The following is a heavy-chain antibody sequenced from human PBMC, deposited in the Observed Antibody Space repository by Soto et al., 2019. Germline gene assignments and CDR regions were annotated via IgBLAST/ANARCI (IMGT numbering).Heavy chain of an antibody. Sequence: GGSLRLSCAASGFTFSSYAMHWVRQAPGKGLEYVSAISSNGGSTYYANSVKGRFTISRDNSKNTLYLQMGSLRAEDMAVYYCARVVDGYDSNYYYYYYMDVWGKGTTVTVSS. CDR2: ISSNGGST. CDR1: GFTFSSYA. D-gene: IGHD5-12*01. V-gene: IGHV3-64*01. CDR3: ARVVDGYDSNYYYYYYMDV. J-gene: IGHJ6*03.